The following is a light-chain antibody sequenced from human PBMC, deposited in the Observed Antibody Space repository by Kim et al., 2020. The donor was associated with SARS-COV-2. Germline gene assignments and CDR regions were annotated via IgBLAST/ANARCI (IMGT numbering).Light chain of an antibody. CDR1: SSDVGSYNL. V-gene: IGLV2-23*01. Sequence: QSALTQPASVSGSPGQSITISCTGTSSDVGSYNLVSWYQQHPGKAPKLMIYEDSKRPSGVSNRFSGSKSGNTASLTITGLQAEDEADYYCCSYAGSSTWVFGAGTQLTVL. CDR2: EDS. CDR3: CSYAGSSTWV. J-gene: IGLJ7*01.